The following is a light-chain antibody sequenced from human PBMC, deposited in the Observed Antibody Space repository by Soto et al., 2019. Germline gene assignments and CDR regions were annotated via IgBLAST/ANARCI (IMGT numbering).Light chain of an antibody. CDR1: QIVSSY. Sequence: EIVLTQSPATLSLTPGERATLSCRASQIVSSYVAWYQQKPGQAPRLLIYDASNRATGIPARFSGSGSGTAFTLNISSLEPEDFAVYYCQQRSNWPLTFGGGTEVEIK. J-gene: IGKJ4*01. CDR2: DAS. V-gene: IGKV3-11*01. CDR3: QQRSNWPLT.